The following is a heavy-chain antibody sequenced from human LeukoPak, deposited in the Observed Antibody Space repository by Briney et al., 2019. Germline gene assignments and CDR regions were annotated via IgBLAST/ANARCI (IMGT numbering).Heavy chain of an antibody. D-gene: IGHD3-22*01. J-gene: IGHJ4*02. CDR1: GYSFTSYW. Sequence: PGESLKISCKGSGYSFTSYWIGWVRQMPGKGLEWMGIIYPGDSDTRYSPSFQGQVTISADKSISTAYLQWSSLKASDTAMYYCARLDDYYDSSGYYGDYWGQGTLVTVSP. V-gene: IGHV5-51*01. CDR2: IYPGDSDT. CDR3: ARLDDYYDSSGYYGDY.